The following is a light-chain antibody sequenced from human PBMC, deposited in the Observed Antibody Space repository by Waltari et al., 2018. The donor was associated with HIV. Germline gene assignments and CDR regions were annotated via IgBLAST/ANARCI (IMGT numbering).Light chain of an antibody. V-gene: IGKV1-39*01. Sequence: DIQMTQSPSSLSASVGDRVHFTCRASQNIDKSLNWYQQKPGKAPTVLVYASSNLQSGVPSRFSGSGSGTDFTLSISSLQPEDFATYYCQQSYGAPLTFGPGTKLDI. J-gene: IGKJ3*01. CDR2: ASS. CDR1: QNIDKS. CDR3: QQSYGAPLT.